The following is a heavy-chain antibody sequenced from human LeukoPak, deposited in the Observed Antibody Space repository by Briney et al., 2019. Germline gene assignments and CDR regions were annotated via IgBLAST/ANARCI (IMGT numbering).Heavy chain of an antibody. CDR1: DDSITIYY. J-gene: IGHJ6*03. V-gene: IGHV4-59*01. CDR2: IDHTGTT. CDR3: ARGRVSSSTWHSTYYYYFYMDV. Sequence: SETLSLTCSVSDDSITIYYWTWIRQPPGKGLEWIGYIDHTGTTNYNPSLNGRVTISRDTSKNHFSPQLSSVTAADTAVYFCARGRVSSSTWHSTYYYYFYMDVWGKGTTVTVSS. D-gene: IGHD4-11*01.